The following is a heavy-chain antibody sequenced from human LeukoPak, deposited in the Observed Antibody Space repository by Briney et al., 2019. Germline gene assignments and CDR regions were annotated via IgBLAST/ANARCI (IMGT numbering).Heavy chain of an antibody. D-gene: IGHD5-24*01. Sequence: GGSLRLSCAASGFTFSSYSMHWVRQAPGKGLESVSAISGLGDSTFYANPVKGRFTISRDNSKNTLYLQMDSLRVEDMAVYYCAREEKGDLDVWGQGTTVAVTS. CDR3: AREEKGDLDV. V-gene: IGHV3-64*01. CDR2: ISGLGDST. J-gene: IGHJ6*02. CDR1: GFTFSSYS.